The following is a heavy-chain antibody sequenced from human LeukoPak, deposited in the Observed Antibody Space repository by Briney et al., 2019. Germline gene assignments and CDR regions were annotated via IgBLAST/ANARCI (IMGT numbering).Heavy chain of an antibody. Sequence: ASVTDSSMHSGGTFSIYVISWVRPDPGQGLEWMGGIIPIFGTANYTQKFQGRVTITADEFTSTAYMELSSLRSEDTAVYYCARGPVGYYYMDVWGKGTTVTISS. CDR3: ARGPVGYYYMDV. V-gene: IGHV1-69*13. CDR1: GGTFSIYV. D-gene: IGHD2-15*01. CDR2: IIPIFGTA. J-gene: IGHJ6*03.